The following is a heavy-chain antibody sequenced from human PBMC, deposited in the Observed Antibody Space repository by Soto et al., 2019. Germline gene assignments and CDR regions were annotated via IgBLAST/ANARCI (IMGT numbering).Heavy chain of an antibody. Sequence: QVQLEESGGGVVQPGGSLRLSCTASGFNLRNYAMHWARQAPGRGLEWVAALWYDESSRYYADSVKGRFIISRDVSTNTVFLHINNLRGEDTAIYYCTRGEGSGWKKGSESYYFDYWGQGTLVTVSS. CDR2: LWYDESSR. CDR1: GFNLRNYA. V-gene: IGHV3-33*01. CDR3: TRGEGSGWKKGSESYYFDY. J-gene: IGHJ4*02. D-gene: IGHD6-19*01.